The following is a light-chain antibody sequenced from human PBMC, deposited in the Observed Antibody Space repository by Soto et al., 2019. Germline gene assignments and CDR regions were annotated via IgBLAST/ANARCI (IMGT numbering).Light chain of an antibody. Sequence: QSALTPPASVSGSPGQSITISCTGTSSDVGSYNLVSWYQQHPGKAPKLMIYEVSKRPSGVSNRFSGSKSGNTASLTISGLQAEDEADYYCCSYAGSSTPVVFGGGTKVTVL. V-gene: IGLV2-23*02. J-gene: IGLJ2*01. CDR1: SSDVGSYNL. CDR3: CSYAGSSTPVV. CDR2: EVS.